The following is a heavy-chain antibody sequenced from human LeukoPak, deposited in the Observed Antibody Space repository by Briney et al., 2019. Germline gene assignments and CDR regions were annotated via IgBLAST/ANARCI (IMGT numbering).Heavy chain of an antibody. J-gene: IGHJ4*02. Sequence: MHWVRQAPGKGLEWVAFIRYDGSNKYYADSLKGRFTISRDISKNTLYLQMNSLRAEDTAIYYCALLMMYAIDFDYWGQGTLVTVSS. D-gene: IGHD2-8*01. CDR3: ALLMMYAIDFDY. V-gene: IGHV3-30*02. CDR2: IRYDGSNK.